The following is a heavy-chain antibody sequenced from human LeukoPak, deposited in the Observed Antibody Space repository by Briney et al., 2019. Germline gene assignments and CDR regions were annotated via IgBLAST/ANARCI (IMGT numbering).Heavy chain of an antibody. CDR3: ARVDDPDAFDI. J-gene: IGHJ3*02. D-gene: IGHD2-2*03. CDR1: GSTFSNHA. V-gene: IGHV3-30*04. CDR2: ISDDGSSK. Sequence: PGGSLRLSCVTSGSTFSNHAMHWVRQGPGKGLEWVAVISDDGSSKFYADSVKGRFTIFRDNSKNTLFLQINSLRPEDTAVYYCARVDDPDAFDIWGQGTLVTVSS.